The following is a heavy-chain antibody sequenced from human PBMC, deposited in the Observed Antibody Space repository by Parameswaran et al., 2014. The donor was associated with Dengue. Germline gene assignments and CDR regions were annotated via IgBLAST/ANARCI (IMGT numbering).Heavy chain of an antibody. Sequence: WVRQAPGQGLEWMGWISAYNGNTNYAQKLQGRVTMTTDTSTSTAYMELRSLRSDDTAVYYCARWPYYDSSGWTADFQHWGQGTLVTVSS. J-gene: IGHJ1*01. D-gene: IGHD3-22*01. V-gene: IGHV1-18*01. CDR3: ARWPYYDSSGWTADFQH. CDR2: ISAYNGNT.